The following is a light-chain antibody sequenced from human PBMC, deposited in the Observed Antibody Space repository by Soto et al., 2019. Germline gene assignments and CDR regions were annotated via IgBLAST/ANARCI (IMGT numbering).Light chain of an antibody. V-gene: IGKV3-20*01. CDR2: GAS. Sequence: EIVLAQSPCTLSLSPGERVTLSFSASQSVSNSYLAWYQQKTGQAPRLLIYGASSRATGIPHRFSGSGSGTDFTLTISRLEPEDFAVYYCQQYGSSPWTFGQGTKVDIK. CDR3: QQYGSSPWT. J-gene: IGKJ1*01. CDR1: QSVSNSY.